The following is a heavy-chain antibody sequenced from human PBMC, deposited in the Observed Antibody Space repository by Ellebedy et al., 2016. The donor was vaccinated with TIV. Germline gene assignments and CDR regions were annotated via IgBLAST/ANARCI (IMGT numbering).Heavy chain of an antibody. CDR2: ITHRGSPT. CDR3: ASGFTHYGAFDI. Sequence: GESLKISXAASGFSFSDYYMGWIRQAPGKGLEWVSYITHRGSPTYYADSVKGRFTISRDNAKNTLYLQMNSLRAEDTAVYYCASGFTHYGAFDIWGQGTMVTVSS. D-gene: IGHD3-16*01. V-gene: IGHV3-11*04. J-gene: IGHJ3*02. CDR1: GFSFSDYY.